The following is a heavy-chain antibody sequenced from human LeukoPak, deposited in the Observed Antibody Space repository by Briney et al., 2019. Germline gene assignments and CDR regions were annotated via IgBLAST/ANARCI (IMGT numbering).Heavy chain of an antibody. CDR1: GGSFSGYY. D-gene: IGHD3-10*02. CDR3: ARAWLFGGGFDY. CDR2: INHSGST. Sequence: SETLSLTCAVYGGSFSGYYWSWIRQPPGKGLEWIGEINHSGSTNYNPSLKSRVTISVDTSKNQFSLKLSSVTAADTAVYYCARAWLFGGGFDYWGQGTLVTVSS. J-gene: IGHJ4*02. V-gene: IGHV4-34*01.